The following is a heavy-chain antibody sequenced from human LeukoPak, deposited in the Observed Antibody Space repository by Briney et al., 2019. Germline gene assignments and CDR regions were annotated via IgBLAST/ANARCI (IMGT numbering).Heavy chain of an antibody. Sequence: ASVKVSCKASGYTFTGYYMHWVRQAPGQGLEWMGWINPNSGGTNYAQKFQGRITLIRDTSAATAYMELSSLRHDDLAVYYCARGRGTSGTNRDFYYYYYMDVWGKGTTVTVSS. CDR3: ARGRGTSGTNRDFYYYYYMDV. CDR2: INPNSGGT. D-gene: IGHD2-2*01. CDR1: GYTFTGYY. V-gene: IGHV1-2*02. J-gene: IGHJ6*03.